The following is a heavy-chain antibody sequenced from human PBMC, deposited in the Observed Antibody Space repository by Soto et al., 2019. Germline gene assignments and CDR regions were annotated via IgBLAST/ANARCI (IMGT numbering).Heavy chain of an antibody. V-gene: IGHV3-21*01. J-gene: IGHJ6*02. Sequence: GGSLRLSCISSGFTFRAYTMNWVRQAPGKGLEWVSGIRGFSPYTFYAESVKGRFTISRDNAKNSLYLQMDSLRAEDTAVYYCARDRGYDAHDYYYNAMDVWGQGTTVTVSS. CDR1: GFTFRAYT. D-gene: IGHD3-10*01. CDR3: ARDRGYDAHDYYYNAMDV. CDR2: IRGFSPYT.